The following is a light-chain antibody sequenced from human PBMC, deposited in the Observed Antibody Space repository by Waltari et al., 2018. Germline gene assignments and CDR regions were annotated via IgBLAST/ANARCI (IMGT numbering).Light chain of an antibody. Sequence: DIVMTQSPDSLAVSLGERATIHCKSSQSVLFSSNNENYLAWYQQKPGQPPKLLICWASIRESGVPDRFSGSGSGTDFTLTISSLQAEDVAVYYCQQYYSIPRSFGQGTKLEIK. CDR1: QSVLFSSNNENY. CDR2: WAS. J-gene: IGKJ2*03. V-gene: IGKV4-1*01. CDR3: QQYYSIPRS.